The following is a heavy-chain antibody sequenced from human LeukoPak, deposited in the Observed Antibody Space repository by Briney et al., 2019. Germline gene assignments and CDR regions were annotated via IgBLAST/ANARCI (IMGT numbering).Heavy chain of an antibody. CDR2: INPSGGST. J-gene: IGHJ4*02. CDR1: GYTFTSYY. Sequence: ASVKVSCKASGYTFTSYYMHWVRQAPGQGLEWMGIINPSGGSTSYAQKFQGRVTMTRDTSISTAYMELSRLRSDDTAVYYCASTQWLGYFDYWGQGTLVTVSS. CDR3: ASTQWLGYFDY. V-gene: IGHV1-46*01. D-gene: IGHD6-19*01.